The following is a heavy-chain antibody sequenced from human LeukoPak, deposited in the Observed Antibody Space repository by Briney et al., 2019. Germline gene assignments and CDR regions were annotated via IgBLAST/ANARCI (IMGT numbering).Heavy chain of an antibody. J-gene: IGHJ4*02. Sequence: SEAVSVTCTGSGGSLSSYYWSWLRQPAGRGLEGIGYIYYWGCTNYNPCLMSRGTISVDTSKNQFSLKLSSVTAADTAVYYCAREASGLERRIFDYCGQGAPVTASS. CDR3: AREASGLERRIFDY. CDR1: GGSLSSYY. V-gene: IGHV4-59*01. D-gene: IGHD1-1*01. CDR2: IYYWGCT.